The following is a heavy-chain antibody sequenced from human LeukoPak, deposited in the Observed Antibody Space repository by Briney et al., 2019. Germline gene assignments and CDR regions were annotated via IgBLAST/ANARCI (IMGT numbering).Heavy chain of an antibody. CDR2: ISGTSSTI. V-gene: IGHV3-11*04. Sequence: PGGSLRLSCAASGFTFSDYYMSWIRQAPGKGLEWVSYISGTSSTIYYADSVKGRFTISRDNAKNSLYLQMNSLRAEDTAVYYCARAKRNGFDIWGQGTMVTVSS. J-gene: IGHJ3*02. CDR1: GFTFSDYY. CDR3: ARAKRNGFDI.